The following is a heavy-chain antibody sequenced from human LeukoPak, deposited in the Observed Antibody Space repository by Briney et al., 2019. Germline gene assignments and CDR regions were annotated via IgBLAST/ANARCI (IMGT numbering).Heavy chain of an antibody. CDR3: ARAPFPGDEYLVPFDY. D-gene: IGHD6-6*01. Sequence: PGGSLRLSCAASGFTFSSYAMHWVRQAPGKGLEWVAVISYDGSNKYYADSVKGRFTISRDNSKNTLYLQMNSLRAEDTAVYYCARAPFPGDEYLVPFDYWGQGTLVTVSS. J-gene: IGHJ4*02. V-gene: IGHV3-30-3*01. CDR2: ISYDGSNK. CDR1: GFTFSSYA.